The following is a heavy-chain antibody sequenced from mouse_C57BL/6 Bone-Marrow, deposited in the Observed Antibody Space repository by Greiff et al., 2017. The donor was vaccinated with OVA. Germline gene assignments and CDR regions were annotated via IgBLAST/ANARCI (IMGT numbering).Heavy chain of an antibody. D-gene: IGHD2-5*01. Sequence: QVQLQQPGAELVKPGASVKLSCKASGYTFTSYWMHWVKQRPGQGLEWIGMIHPNSGSTNYNEKFKSKATLTVDKSSSTAYMQLSSLTSEDSAVYYCARHYSSYVGYFDVWGTGTTVTVSS. CDR3: ARHYSSYVGYFDV. J-gene: IGHJ1*03. CDR1: GYTFTSYW. V-gene: IGHV1-64*01. CDR2: IHPNSGST.